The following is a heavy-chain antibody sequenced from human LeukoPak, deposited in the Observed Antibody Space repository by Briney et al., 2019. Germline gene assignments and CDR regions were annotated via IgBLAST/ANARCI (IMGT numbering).Heavy chain of an antibody. V-gene: IGHV4-59*01. CDR3: ATSYYGSGTYYNWFDP. D-gene: IGHD3-10*01. Sequence: SETLSLTCSVSGGSISRNYWSWIRQTPGRGLEWIGYIHSIGTTNYNPSLKSRLTISIDTSKNQFSLKLSSVTAVDTAVYYCATSYYGSGTYYNWFDPWGQGTLVTVSS. J-gene: IGHJ5*02. CDR2: IHSIGTT. CDR1: GGSISRNY.